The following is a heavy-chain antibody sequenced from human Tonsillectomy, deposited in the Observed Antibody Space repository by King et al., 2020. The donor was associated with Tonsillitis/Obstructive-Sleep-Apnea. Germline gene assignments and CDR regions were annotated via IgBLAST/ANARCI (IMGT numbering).Heavy chain of an antibody. V-gene: IGHV3-23*04. D-gene: IGHD3-10*01. CDR3: ARVSMTMVRGVIIKPSNYFDY. J-gene: IGHJ4*02. Sequence: VQLVESGGGLVQPGGSLRLSCAASGFTFSSYAMSWVRQAPGKGLEWVSAISGSGGSTYYADSVKGRFTVSRDNSKNTLYLQMNSLRDEDTAVYDCARVSMTMVRGVIIKPSNYFDYWGQGTLVTVSS. CDR1: GFTFSSYA. CDR2: ISGSGGST.